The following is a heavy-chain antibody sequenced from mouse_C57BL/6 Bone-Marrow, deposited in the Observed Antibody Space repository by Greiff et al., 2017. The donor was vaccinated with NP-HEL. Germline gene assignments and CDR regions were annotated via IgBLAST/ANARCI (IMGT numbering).Heavy chain of an antibody. CDR3: ASPALLWYPWFAY. J-gene: IGHJ3*01. Sequence: QVQLQQSGAELARPGASVKMSCKASGYTFTSYTMHWVKQRPGQGLEWIGYINPSSGYTKYNQKFKDKATLTADKSSSTAYMQLSRLTSQDSAVYYCASPALLWYPWFAYWCQGTLVTVSA. V-gene: IGHV1-4*01. CDR1: GYTFTSYT. CDR2: INPSSGYT. D-gene: IGHD2-1*01.